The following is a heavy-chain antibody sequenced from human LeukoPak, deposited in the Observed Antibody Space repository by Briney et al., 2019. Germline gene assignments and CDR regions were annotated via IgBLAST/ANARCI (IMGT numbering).Heavy chain of an antibody. CDR2: ISGYNGYT. D-gene: IGHD4-17*01. CDR3: ARVDYDYFDY. V-gene: IGHV1-18*01. CDR1: GYTFTNYG. J-gene: IGHJ4*02. Sequence: ASVKVSCKASGYTFTNYGISWVRQAPGQGLEWMGWISGYNGYTHYSQSLQGRATMTTDTSTSTAYMELRSLRSDDTAVYYCARVDYDYFDYWGQGTLVTVSS.